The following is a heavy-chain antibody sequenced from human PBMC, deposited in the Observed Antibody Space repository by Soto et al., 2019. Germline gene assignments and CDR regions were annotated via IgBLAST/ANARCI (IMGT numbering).Heavy chain of an antibody. J-gene: IGHJ4*02. Sequence: QVQLVQSGAEGKKPGASVKVSCETSGYTFANYPMHWVRQAPGQTLEWMGWMNSGNGYTKYSQKFQGRVTITRDTSASIAYMELSSLRSEVTAGYYCARAKIITTLDYWGQGTLVTVSS. CDR1: GYTFANYP. D-gene: IGHD3-10*01. V-gene: IGHV1-3*01. CDR2: MNSGNGYT. CDR3: ARAKIITTLDY.